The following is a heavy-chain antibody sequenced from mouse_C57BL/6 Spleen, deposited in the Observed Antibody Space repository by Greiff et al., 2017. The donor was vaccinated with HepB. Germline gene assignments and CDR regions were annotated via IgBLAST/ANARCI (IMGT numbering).Heavy chain of an antibody. J-gene: IGHJ2*01. CDR1: GFTFSDYG. CDR3: ARPGYGNRFDY. V-gene: IGHV5-17*01. Sequence: EVQLVESGGGLVKPGGSLKLSCAASGFTFSDYGMHWVRQAPEKGLEWVAYISHGSSTTYYADTVKGRFTISRDNAKNTLFLQMTSLRSEDATMYYGARPGYGNRFDYWGQGTTLTVSS. D-gene: IGHD2-1*01. CDR2: ISHGSSTT.